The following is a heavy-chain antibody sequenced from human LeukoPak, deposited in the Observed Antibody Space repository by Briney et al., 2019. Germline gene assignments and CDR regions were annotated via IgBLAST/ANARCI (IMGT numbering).Heavy chain of an antibody. CDR1: GGSLRGYY. J-gene: IGHJ6*03. D-gene: IGHD6-6*01. CDR3: ARTIAAPVYMDV. CDR2: INHSGST. Sequence: SETLSLTCAVYGGSLRGYYWRWMRQPPGKGREGIGEINHSGSTNYNPSLKSRVTIPVDTSKNQFSLKLSSVTAADTAVYYCARTIAAPVYMDVWGKGTTVTVSS. V-gene: IGHV4-34*01.